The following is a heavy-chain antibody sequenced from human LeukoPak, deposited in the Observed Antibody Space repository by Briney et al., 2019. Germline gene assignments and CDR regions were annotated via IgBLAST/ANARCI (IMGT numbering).Heavy chain of an antibody. CDR3: ARQGTIVAGTLGTTFDY. J-gene: IGHJ4*02. Sequence: HGESLKISCKGSGYSFTSYWIGWVRQMPGKGLEWMGIIYPGDSDTRYSPSFQGQVTISADKSINTAYLQWSSLRASDTAMYYCARQGTIVAGTLGTTFDYWGQGTLLTVSS. CDR2: IYPGDSDT. V-gene: IGHV5-51*01. CDR1: GYSFTSYW. D-gene: IGHD5-12*01.